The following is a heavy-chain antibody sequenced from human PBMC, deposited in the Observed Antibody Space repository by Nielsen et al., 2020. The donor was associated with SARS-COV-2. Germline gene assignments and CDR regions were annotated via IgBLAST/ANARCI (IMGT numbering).Heavy chain of an antibody. CDR3: ARDLGYCSGNTCYTVYAY. J-gene: IGHJ4*02. V-gene: IGHV1-18*01. CDR2: ISAYNGNT. CDR1: GYIVTTYY. Sequence: ASVKVSCKASGYIVTTYYMHWIRQAPGQGLEWMGWISAYNGNTNYAQKLQGRVTMTTDTSTSTAYMELRSLRSDDTAIYYCARDLGYCSGNTCYTVYAYWGQGTLVTVSS. D-gene: IGHD2-15*01.